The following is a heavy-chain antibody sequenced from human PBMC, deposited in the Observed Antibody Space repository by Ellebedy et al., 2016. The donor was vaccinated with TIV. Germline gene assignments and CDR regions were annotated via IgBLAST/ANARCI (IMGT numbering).Heavy chain of an antibody. CDR3: ARDKSGPQVDAAMETVADY. J-gene: IGHJ4*02. CDR2: IRADNGST. CDR1: GGTFGSRA. Sequence: ASVKVSCKASGGTFGSRAFSWVRQAPGQGLEWMGWIRADNGSTNYAQKLQGRVTMTTDTSTRTAYMEVMSLRSDDTAIYYCARDKSGPQVDAAMETVADYWGQGTLVTVTS. D-gene: IGHD5-18*01. V-gene: IGHV1-18*01.